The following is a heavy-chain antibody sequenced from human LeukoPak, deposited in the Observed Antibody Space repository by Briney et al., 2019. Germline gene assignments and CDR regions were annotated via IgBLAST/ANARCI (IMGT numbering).Heavy chain of an antibody. CDR3: AKEEGLYGSGSYTFDY. J-gene: IGHJ4*02. CDR1: GFTFSSYW. Sequence: GGSLRLSCAASGFTFSSYWMSWIRQAPGKGLEWVSVIYSGGSTYYADSVKGRFTISRDNSKNSLYLQVNSLRTEDTALYYCAKEEGLYGSGSYTFDYWGQGTLVTVSS. V-gene: IGHV3-53*01. CDR2: IYSGGST. D-gene: IGHD3-10*01.